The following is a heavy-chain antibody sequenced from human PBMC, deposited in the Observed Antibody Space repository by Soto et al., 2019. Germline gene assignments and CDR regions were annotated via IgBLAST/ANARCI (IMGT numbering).Heavy chain of an antibody. D-gene: IGHD3-3*01. CDR1: GGTFGNSA. CDR2: IVPMFGTA. CDR3: ARDGDPQSAFWSGPLGGGRFDP. V-gene: IGHV1-69*12. Sequence: QVQLVQSGAEVKKPGSSVNVSCKTSGGTFGNSAVTWVRQAPGQGLEWLGGIVPMFGTANYAQKFQGRVTITADESTIKADMELSSLNTDDTAVYYCARDGDPQSAFWSGPLGGGRFDPWGQGTLVTVSS. J-gene: IGHJ5*02.